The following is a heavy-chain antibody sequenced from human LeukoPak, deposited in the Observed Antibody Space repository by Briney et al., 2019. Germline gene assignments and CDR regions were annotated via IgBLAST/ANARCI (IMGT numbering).Heavy chain of an antibody. CDR3: ARDLLPYYYYGMDV. J-gene: IGHJ6*02. CDR2: IWYDGSNK. CDR1: GFTFSSYG. Sequence: PGGSLRLSCAASGFTFSSYGMHWVRQAPGKGLEWVAVIWYDGSNKYYADSVKGRFTISRDNSKNTLYLQKNSLRAEDTAVYYCARDLLPYYYYGMDVWGQGTTVTVSS. V-gene: IGHV3-33*01.